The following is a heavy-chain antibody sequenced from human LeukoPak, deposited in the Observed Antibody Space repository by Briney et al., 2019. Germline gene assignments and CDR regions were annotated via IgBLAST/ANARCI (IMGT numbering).Heavy chain of an antibody. D-gene: IGHD2/OR15-2a*01. CDR2: INPNSGGA. CDR3: ARDTFAAKNMCDY. J-gene: IGHJ4*02. Sequence: ASVKVSCKASGYTFTSYAMNWVRQAPGQGLEWMGWINPNSGGANYAQKFQGRVTMTRDTSISTAYMELSRLRSDDTALYYCARDTFAAKNMCDYWGQGTLVTVSS. CDR1: GYTFTSYA. V-gene: IGHV1-2*02.